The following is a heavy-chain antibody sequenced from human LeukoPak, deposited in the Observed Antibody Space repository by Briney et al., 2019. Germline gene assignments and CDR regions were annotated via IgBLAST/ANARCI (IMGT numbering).Heavy chain of an antibody. Sequence: GGSLRLSCAASGFTFSSYWMHWVRQAPGKGLVWVSRINSDGSSTSYADSVKGRFTISRDNAKNTLYLQMNSLRAEDTAVYYCAKDGEGIAAAGNNWFDPWGQGTLVTVSS. J-gene: IGHJ5*02. V-gene: IGHV3-74*01. CDR3: AKDGEGIAAAGNNWFDP. CDR1: GFTFSSYW. D-gene: IGHD6-13*01. CDR2: INSDGSST.